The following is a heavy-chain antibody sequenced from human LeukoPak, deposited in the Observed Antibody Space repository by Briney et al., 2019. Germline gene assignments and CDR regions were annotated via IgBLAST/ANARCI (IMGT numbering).Heavy chain of an antibody. CDR3: ARDQARNFDY. CDR2: ISSSSSYI. CDR1: GFTFSSYS. J-gene: IGHJ4*02. D-gene: IGHD6-6*01. V-gene: IGHV3-21*01. Sequence: PGGSLRLSCAASGFTFSSYSMNWVRQDPGKGLEWVSSISSSSSYIYYADSVKGRFTTSRDNAKNSLYLQMNSLRAEDTAVYYCARDQARNFDYWGQGTLVTVSS.